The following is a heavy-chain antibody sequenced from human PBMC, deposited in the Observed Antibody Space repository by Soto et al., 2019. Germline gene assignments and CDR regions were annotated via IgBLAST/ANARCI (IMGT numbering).Heavy chain of an antibody. V-gene: IGHV3-15*07. D-gene: IGHD3-22*01. CDR2: IKSKTDGGTT. Sequence: EVQLVQSGGGLVKPGGSLRLSCAGSGFIFSNAWINWVRQAPGKGLEWVGRIKSKTDGGTTDYVAPVRGRFSISRDDSRNTVYVQINSLRTEDTAVYYCTTDHPIYYDGSCYDHWGRGTLVTVSS. CDR1: GFIFSNAW. J-gene: IGHJ4*02. CDR3: TTDHPIYYDGSCYDH.